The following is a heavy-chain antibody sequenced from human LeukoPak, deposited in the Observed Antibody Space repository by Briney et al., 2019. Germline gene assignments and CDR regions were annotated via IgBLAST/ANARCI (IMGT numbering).Heavy chain of an antibody. V-gene: IGHV5-51*01. Sequence: TRYSPSVQGQVTISADKSISTAYLQWSSPKASDTAMYYCARSARSLYFDYWGQGTLVTVSS. CDR2: T. CDR3: ARSARSLYFDY. D-gene: IGHD1-26*01. J-gene: IGHJ4*02.